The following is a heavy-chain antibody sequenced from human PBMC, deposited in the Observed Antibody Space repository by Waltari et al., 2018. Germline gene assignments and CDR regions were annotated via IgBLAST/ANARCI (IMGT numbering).Heavy chain of an antibody. V-gene: IGHV3-7*03. Sequence: EVHLVGSGCDSCQPGGSQRISCSASQFSFNSYWMAWFRQAPGKRLEWVATIKPDGSDKYYVDSVKGRFAISRDNAKNLLYLQMNSLRAEDTAIFYCARMGAGRAPDYWGQGTLVTVSS. D-gene: IGHD3-16*01. J-gene: IGHJ4*02. CDR1: QFSFNSYW. CDR2: IKPDGSDK. CDR3: ARMGAGRAPDY.